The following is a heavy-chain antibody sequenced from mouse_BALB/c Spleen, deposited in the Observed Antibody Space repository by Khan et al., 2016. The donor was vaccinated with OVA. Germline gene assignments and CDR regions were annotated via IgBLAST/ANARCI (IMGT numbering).Heavy chain of an antibody. D-gene: IGHD3-1*01. CDR2: IDPFNGGT. J-gene: IGHJ4*01. V-gene: IGHV1S135*01. CDR3: AKGGLGLRSYAMDY. CDR1: GYSITSYY. Sequence: VQLKESGPDLMKPGTSVKISCKASGYSITSYYMHWVKQSHGKSLEWIGYIDPFNGGTSYNQKFKGQATLTVDKSSSTAYMHLSSLTSEDSAVYYCAKGGLGLRSYAMDYWGQGTSVTVSS.